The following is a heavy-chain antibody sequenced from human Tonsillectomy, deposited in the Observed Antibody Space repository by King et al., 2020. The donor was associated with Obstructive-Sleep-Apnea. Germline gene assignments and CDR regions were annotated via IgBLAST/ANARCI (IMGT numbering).Heavy chain of an antibody. CDR2: SSAYNGNT. V-gene: IGHV1-18*04. Sequence: VQLVESGAEVKKPGASVKVSCKASGYTFTSYGISWVRQAPGQGLEWMGWSSAYNGNTNYAQKLQGRVTMTTDTSTSTAYMELRSLRSDDTAVYYCARGRVGATAHWYFDLWGRGTLVTVSS. CDR3: ARGRVGATAHWYFDL. J-gene: IGHJ2*01. D-gene: IGHD1-26*01. CDR1: GYTFTSYG.